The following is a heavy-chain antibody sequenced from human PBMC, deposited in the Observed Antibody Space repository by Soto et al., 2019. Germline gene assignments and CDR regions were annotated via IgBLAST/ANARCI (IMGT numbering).Heavy chain of an antibody. CDR3: THRSNWNDVLLHY. CDR1: GFSLSTSGVG. J-gene: IGHJ4*02. V-gene: IGHV2-5*02. Sequence: QITLKESGPPLVKPTQTLTLTCTFSGFSLSTSGVGVGWIRQPPGKALEWLALIYWDDDTRYNPSLKSRPTITNDTSKNQVFHTVTTMDPVDTATYYCTHRSNWNDVLLHYWGQGTLVTVSS. D-gene: IGHD1-20*01. CDR2: IYWDDDT.